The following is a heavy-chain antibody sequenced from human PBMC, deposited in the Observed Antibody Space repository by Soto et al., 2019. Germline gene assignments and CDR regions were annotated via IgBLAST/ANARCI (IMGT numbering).Heavy chain of an antibody. V-gene: IGHV3-23*01. CDR2: ISGGGGAT. J-gene: IGHJ6*02. D-gene: IGHD3-22*01. CDR1: GFTFRSYA. Sequence: EVQLLESGGGFVQPGGSLRLSCAASGFTFRSYAISWVRQAPGKGLEWVSAISGGGGATYYADSVKGRFTISRDNSKNTLSLQMNSLRAEDTAVYYCAKDGWKNYYDSTGYRYGMDVWGQGTTVTVSS. CDR3: AKDGWKNYYDSTGYRYGMDV.